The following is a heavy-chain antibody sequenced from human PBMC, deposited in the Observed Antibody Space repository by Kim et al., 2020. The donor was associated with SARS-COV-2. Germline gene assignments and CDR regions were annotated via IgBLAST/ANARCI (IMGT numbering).Heavy chain of an antibody. CDR1: GGSITSGGYY. Sequence: SETLSLTCTVSGGSITSGGYYWSWIRQQPGKGLEWIGYIYYSGSTYYNPSLKSRVTISVDTSKNQFSLKLSSVTAADTAVYYCARGVGVTTPNYYYYYGMDVWGQGTTVTVSS. J-gene: IGHJ6*02. CDR2: IYYSGST. CDR3: ARGVGVTTPNYYYYYGMDV. V-gene: IGHV4-31*03. D-gene: IGHD4-17*01.